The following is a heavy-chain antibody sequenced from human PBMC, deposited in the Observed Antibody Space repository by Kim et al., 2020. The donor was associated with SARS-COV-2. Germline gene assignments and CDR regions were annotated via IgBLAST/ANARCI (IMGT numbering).Heavy chain of an antibody. CDR1: GGSISDFY. D-gene: IGHD1-26*01. V-gene: IGHV4-59*08. Sequence: SETLSLTCSVSGGSISDFYWSWIRQSPGKGLEWIGYIYHTGSTNYTPSLRSRVTVSVDTSNQFSLTLSSVTAADTAVYYCARHRGGGPLGCRDFEMWGQG. CDR2: IYHTGST. J-gene: IGHJ3*02. CDR3: ARHRGGGPLGCRDFEM.